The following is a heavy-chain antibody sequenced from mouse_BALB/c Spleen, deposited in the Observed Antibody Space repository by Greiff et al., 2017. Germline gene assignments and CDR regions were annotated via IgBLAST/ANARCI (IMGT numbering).Heavy chain of an antibody. CDR1: GFSLTSYD. CDR2: IWTGGGT. CDR3: VRDDGSSPYYAMDY. J-gene: IGHJ4*01. Sequence: VQGVESGPGLVAPSQSLSITCTVSGFSLTSYDISWIRQPPGKGLEWLGVIWTGGGTNYNSAFMSRLSISKDNSKSQVFLKMNSLQTDDTAIYYCVRDDGSSPYYAMDYWGQGTSVTVSS. D-gene: IGHD1-1*01. V-gene: IGHV2-9-2*01.